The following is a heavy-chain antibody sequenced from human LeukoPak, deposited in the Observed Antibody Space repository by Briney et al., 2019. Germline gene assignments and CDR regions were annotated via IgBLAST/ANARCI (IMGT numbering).Heavy chain of an antibody. CDR2: IYYSGST. CDR3: ARTVVAAIRFDY. CDR1: GDSISSDY. V-gene: IGHV4-59*08. J-gene: IGHJ4*02. Sequence: SETLSLTCTVSGDSISSDYWSWIRQPPGKGLEWIGYIYYSGSTYYNPSLKSRVTISVDTSKNQFSLKLSSVTAADTAVYYCARTVVAAIRFDYWGQGTLVTVSS. D-gene: IGHD2-15*01.